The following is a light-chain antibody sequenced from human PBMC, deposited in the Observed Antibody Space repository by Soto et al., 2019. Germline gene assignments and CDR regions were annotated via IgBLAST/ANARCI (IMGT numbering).Light chain of an antibody. CDR1: RSVSSN. CDR2: GAS. J-gene: IGKJ2*01. V-gene: IGKV3-15*01. CDR3: QQYYNWPPYT. Sequence: EIVMTQSPATLSVSPGERATLSCRAGRSVSSNLAWFQQKPGQAPRLLIYGASTRATGIPVRFSGSGSGTEFTLTISSLQSEDFAVYYCQQYYNWPPYTFGQGTKLEI.